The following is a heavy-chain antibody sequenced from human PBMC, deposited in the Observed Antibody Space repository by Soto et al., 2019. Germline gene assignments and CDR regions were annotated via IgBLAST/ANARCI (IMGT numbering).Heavy chain of an antibody. J-gene: IGHJ3*02. CDR1: GFTFSSYG. Sequence: QVQLVESGGGVGQPGRSLRLSCAASGFTFSSYGMHWVRQAPGTGLEWVAVISYDGSNKYYADSVKGRFTISRDNSKNTMYLQMNSPRAEDTAVYYCAKDSGPSAFDIWGQGTMVTVSS. D-gene: IGHD6-19*01. CDR3: AKDSGPSAFDI. V-gene: IGHV3-30*18. CDR2: ISYDGSNK.